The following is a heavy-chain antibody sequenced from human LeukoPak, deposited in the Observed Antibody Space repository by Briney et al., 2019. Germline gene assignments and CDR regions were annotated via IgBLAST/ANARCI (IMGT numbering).Heavy chain of an antibody. J-gene: IGHJ3*02. CDR2: ISGSGDST. Sequence: GGSLRLSCAAAGFNFYAMTWVRQAPGRGLEWVSAISGSGDSTYYADSVKGRFTISGDNSKNTLYLQMNSLRAEDTAIYYCAEVAWSAIRGPEGFGFDIRGQGTMVTVSS. D-gene: IGHD3-10*01. CDR1: GFNFYA. V-gene: IGHV3-23*01. CDR3: AEVAWSAIRGPEGFGFDI.